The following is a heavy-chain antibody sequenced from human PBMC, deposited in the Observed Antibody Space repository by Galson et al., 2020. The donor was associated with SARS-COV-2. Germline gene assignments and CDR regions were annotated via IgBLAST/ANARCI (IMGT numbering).Heavy chain of an antibody. V-gene: IGHV4-38-2*02. CDR1: GYSISSGYY. D-gene: IGHD3-3*01. J-gene: IGHJ6*03. CDR2: IYHSGST. CDR3: ARGSNYDFWSGLVLGWGYDYYYMDG. Sequence: SETLSLTCTVSGYSISSGYYWGWIRQPPGKGLEWIGSIYHSGSTYYNPSLKSRVTISVDTSKNQFSLKLSSVTAADTAVYYCARGSNYDFWSGLVLGWGYDYYYMDGWGKGTTVTVSS.